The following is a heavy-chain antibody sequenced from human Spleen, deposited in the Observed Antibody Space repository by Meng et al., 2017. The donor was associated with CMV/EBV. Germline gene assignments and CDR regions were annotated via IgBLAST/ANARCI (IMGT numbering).Heavy chain of an antibody. CDR1: GDSISSSSYY. V-gene: IGHV4-39*01. CDR3: ARPHNVDV. Sequence: ESLKISCTVSGDSISSSSYYWGWIRQPPGKGLDWIGSIYYTGSTYYNPSLKSRVTISVDTSKNQFSLKLSSVTAADTAVYYCARPHNVDVWGQGTTVTVSS. D-gene: IGHD2-21*01. J-gene: IGHJ6*02. CDR2: IYYTGST.